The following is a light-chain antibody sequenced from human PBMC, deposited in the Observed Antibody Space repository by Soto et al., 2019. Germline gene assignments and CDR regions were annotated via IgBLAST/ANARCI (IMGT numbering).Light chain of an antibody. CDR3: LQDYNYPWT. CDR1: QDIRND. J-gene: IGKJ1*01. CDR2: ASS. V-gene: IGKV1-6*01. Sequence: AIQMTQSPSSLSASVGDRVTITCRASQDIRNDLGWYQQKPGKAPKLLIFASSSLQGGVSSRFSGSGSGTDFTLTISSLQPDDFATYYCLQDYNYPWTFGQGTKVEIK.